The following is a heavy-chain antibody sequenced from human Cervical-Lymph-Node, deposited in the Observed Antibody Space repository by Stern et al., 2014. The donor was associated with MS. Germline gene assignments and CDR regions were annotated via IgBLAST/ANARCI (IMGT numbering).Heavy chain of an antibody. CDR1: GGTFSNYA. J-gene: IGHJ4*02. V-gene: IGHV1-69*01. CDR2: IIPIFGTA. D-gene: IGHD6-19*01. Sequence: VQLVESGAEVKKPGSSVKVSCKASGGTFSNYAISWVRQAPGQGLEWMGLIIPIFGTANYAQKFQGRVTITADESTSTTYMELSSLRSEDTAVYYCASLLGRIAVASVDYWGQGTLVTVSS. CDR3: ASLLGRIAVASVDY.